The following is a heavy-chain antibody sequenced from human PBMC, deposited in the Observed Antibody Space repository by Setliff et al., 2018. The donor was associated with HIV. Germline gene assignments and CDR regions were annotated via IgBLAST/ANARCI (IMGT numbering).Heavy chain of an antibody. V-gene: IGHV3-74*03. J-gene: IGHJ4*02. Sequence: GGSLRLSCVVSGFIFSNYWMNWVRQAPGKGLVWVSRINEDGSITTYADSVEGRFTISRDNAKNTGYLQMNSQRAEDTAVYYCARAEDNYYDSSGYSFDSWGQGSLVTVSS. CDR3: ARAEDNYYDSSGYSFDS. CDR1: GFIFSNYW. D-gene: IGHD3-22*01. CDR2: INEDGSIT.